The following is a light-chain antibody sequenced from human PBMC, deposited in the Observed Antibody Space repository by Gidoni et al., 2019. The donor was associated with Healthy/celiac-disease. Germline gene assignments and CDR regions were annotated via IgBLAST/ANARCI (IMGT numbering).Light chain of an antibody. J-gene: IGLJ2*01. CDR3: GTWDSSLSAVV. CDR2: DNN. CDR1: STNIGNNY. V-gene: IGLV1-51*01. Sequence: QSVLTQPPSVSAAPATKVSISCSGSSTNIGNNYVSWYQQLPGTAPKLLIYDNNKRPSGIPDRFSGSKSGTSATLGITGRQTGDEADYYCGTWDSSLSAVVFGGGTKLTVL.